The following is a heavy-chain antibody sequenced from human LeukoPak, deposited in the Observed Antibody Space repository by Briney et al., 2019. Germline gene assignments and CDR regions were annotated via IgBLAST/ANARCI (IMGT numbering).Heavy chain of an antibody. Sequence: SETLSLTCTVSGASISRSTYYWGWIRQPPGKGLEWIGNIYSSGTTYYNPSLQSRVTISVDTSKNQFSLNLSSVTAADTAVYYCARARTIQHWFDPWGQGTLVTVSS. CDR3: ARARTIQHWFDP. V-gene: IGHV4-39*07. D-gene: IGHD1-1*01. CDR2: IYSSGTT. J-gene: IGHJ5*02. CDR1: GASISRSTYY.